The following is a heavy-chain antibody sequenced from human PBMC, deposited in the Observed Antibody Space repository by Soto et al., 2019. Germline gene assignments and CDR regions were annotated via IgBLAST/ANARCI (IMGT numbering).Heavy chain of an antibody. CDR3: TRGGDPYKTGH. CDR1: GASFNIATYY. CDR2: IHYSGST. V-gene: IGHV4-61*01. J-gene: IGHJ4*02. Sequence: PSETLSLTCTVPGASFNIATYYWSWFRQPPGKGLEWIGFIHYSGSTNYNPSLKGRVTMSVDTSKNQFSLKLTSVNTADTAIYYCTRGGDPYKTGHWGQGTLVTVS. D-gene: IGHD2-21*01.